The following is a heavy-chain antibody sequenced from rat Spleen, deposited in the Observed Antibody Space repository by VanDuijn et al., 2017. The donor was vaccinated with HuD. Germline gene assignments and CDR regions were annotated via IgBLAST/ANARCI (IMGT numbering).Heavy chain of an antibody. Sequence: EVQLVESGGGLVQPGRSLKLSCAASGFTFSNYGMAWVRQAPTKGLEWVASITNSGGSTYYRDSVKGRFTISRDNAKSTLYLQMDSLRSEDTATYYGTTGIAAAYYVMDAWGQGASVTVSS. CDR2: ITNSGGST. CDR1: GFTFSNYG. V-gene: IGHV5-27*01. J-gene: IGHJ4*01. CDR3: TTGIAAAYYVMDA. D-gene: IGHD1-2*01.